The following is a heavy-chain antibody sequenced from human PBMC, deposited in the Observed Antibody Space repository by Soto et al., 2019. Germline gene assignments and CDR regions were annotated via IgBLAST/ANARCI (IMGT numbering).Heavy chain of an antibody. Sequence: SEILSLTCTVSGGSISSSSYYWGWIRQPPGKGLEWIGSIYYSGRTYYNPSLQGRVTMTTDTSTSISYMELRSLRSDDTAVYYCARSPYNWNYVGVERWFDPWGQGTLVTVSS. V-gene: IGHV4-39*01. J-gene: IGHJ5*02. CDR1: GGSISSSSYY. CDR2: IYYSGRT. CDR3: ARSPYNWNYVGVERWFDP. D-gene: IGHD1-7*01.